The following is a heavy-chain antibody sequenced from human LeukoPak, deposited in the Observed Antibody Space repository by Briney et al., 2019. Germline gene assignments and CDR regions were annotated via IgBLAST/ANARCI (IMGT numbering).Heavy chain of an antibody. CDR2: IYSGGST. CDR3: ARDREYSSSWYHFDY. Sequence: GGSLRLSCAAAGFTYYAMTWARQAPGKGLEWVSVIYSGGSTYYADSVKGRFTISRDNSKNTLYLQMNSLRAEDTAVYYCARDREYSSSWYHFDYWGLGTLVTVSS. J-gene: IGHJ4*02. D-gene: IGHD6-13*01. V-gene: IGHV3-53*01. CDR1: GFTYYA.